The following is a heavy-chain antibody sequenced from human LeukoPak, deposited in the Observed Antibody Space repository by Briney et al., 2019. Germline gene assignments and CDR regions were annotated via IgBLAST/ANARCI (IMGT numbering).Heavy chain of an antibody. CDR2: IYHTGHS. CDR1: GVSISDFY. J-gene: IGHJ5*01. Sequence: PSETLSLTCTVSGVSISDFYWSWIRQPPGEGLEWIGYIYHTGHSNYNPSLKGRVPMSVDTSKNHLSLNLTTVTAADSAVYYCARHCLGGTCYDSWGQGTLVTVSS. V-gene: IGHV4-59*08. CDR3: ARHCLGGTCYDS. D-gene: IGHD2-15*01.